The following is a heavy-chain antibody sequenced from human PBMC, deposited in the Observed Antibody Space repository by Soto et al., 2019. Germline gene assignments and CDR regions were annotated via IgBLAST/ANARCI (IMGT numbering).Heavy chain of an antibody. CDR2: VKSKVNGETI. J-gene: IGHJ4*02. CDR3: SADLPDWGAYAFDY. Sequence: EVQLVESGGGLVESGGSLRLSCAASGFTFNGAWMNWVRQGPGKGLEWVGRVKSKVNGETIDYAAPVKGRFTISRDGSRNTVYLQMNRLGTEDTAMYYCSADLPDWGAYAFDYWGQGALVTVSS. V-gene: IGHV3-15*07. CDR1: GFTFNGAW. D-gene: IGHD3-16*01.